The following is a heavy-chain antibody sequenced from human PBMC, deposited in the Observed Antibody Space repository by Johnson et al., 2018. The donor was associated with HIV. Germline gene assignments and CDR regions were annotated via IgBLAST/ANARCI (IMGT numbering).Heavy chain of an antibody. J-gene: IGHJ3*02. CDR2: IKQDGSEK. V-gene: IGHV3-7*03. CDR1: GFTVSSNY. Sequence: VQLVESGGGLVQPGGSLRLSCAASGFTVSSNYMSWVRQAPGKGLEWVANIKQDGSEKYYVDSVKGRFTISRDNAKNSLYLQMNSLRAEDTALYYCVSSGCQRCAFDIWGQGTMVTVSS. D-gene: IGHD6-19*01. CDR3: VSSGCQRCAFDI.